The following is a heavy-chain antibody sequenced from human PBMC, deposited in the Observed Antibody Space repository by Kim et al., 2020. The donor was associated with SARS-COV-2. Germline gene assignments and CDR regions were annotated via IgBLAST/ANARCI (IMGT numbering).Heavy chain of an antibody. CDR3: ARASLYSGSYSFDAFDI. Sequence: VKGRFTLTRDTAKNSLYLQMNSLRSEDTAVYYCARASLYSGSYSFDAFDIWGQGTMVTVSS. V-gene: IGHV3-11*05. D-gene: IGHD1-26*01. J-gene: IGHJ3*02.